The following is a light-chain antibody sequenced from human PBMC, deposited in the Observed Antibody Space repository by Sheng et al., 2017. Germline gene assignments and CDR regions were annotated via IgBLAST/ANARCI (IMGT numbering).Light chain of an antibody. J-gene: IGKJ2*01. V-gene: IGKV3-11*01. Sequence: EIVVTQSPATLSLSPGERATLSCRTSQRVGNFLAWYQQKPGQAPRLLIYDASNRATGIPARFSGSGSGTDFTLTISSLEPEDFAIYYCQQRTNWPTFGQGTKLEIK. CDR2: DAS. CDR1: QRVGNF. CDR3: QQRTNWPT.